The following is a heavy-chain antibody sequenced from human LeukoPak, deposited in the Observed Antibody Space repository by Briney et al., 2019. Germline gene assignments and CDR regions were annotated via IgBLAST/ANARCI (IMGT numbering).Heavy chain of an antibody. CDR1: GFTFSSYA. Sequence: GGSLRLSCAASGFTFSSYAMSWVRQAPGKGLEWVSAISGSGGTTYYADSVRGRFTISRDNSKNILFLQLNSLRAEDTAVYYCAKNMKYQLLSISDDAFDIWGQGTMVTVSS. V-gene: IGHV3-23*01. CDR3: AKNMKYQLLSISDDAFDI. J-gene: IGHJ3*02. CDR2: ISGSGGTT. D-gene: IGHD2-2*01.